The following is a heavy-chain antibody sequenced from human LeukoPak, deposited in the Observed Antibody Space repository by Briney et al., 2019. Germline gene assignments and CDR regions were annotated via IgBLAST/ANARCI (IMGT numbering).Heavy chain of an antibody. CDR2: ISTDNGNT. CDR3: AKTGHDGWSYYFDS. D-gene: IGHD3-10*01. CDR1: GYTFISYG. J-gene: IGHJ4*02. Sequence: ASVKVSCKASGYTFISYGISWVRQAPGQGLEWMAWISTDNGNTNYAQRLQGRVTVTTDTSTSTAYMELRNLRSDDTAVYCCAKTGHDGWSYYFDSWGQGTLVTVSS. V-gene: IGHV1-18*01.